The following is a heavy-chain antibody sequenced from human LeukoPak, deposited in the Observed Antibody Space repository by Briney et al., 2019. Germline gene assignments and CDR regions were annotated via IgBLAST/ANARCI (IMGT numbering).Heavy chain of an antibody. CDR2: ISWNSGSI. CDR1: GFTFDDYA. J-gene: IGHJ6*03. CDR3: AIDGGESYYYYMDA. Sequence: SLRLACAASGFTFDDYAMHWVRQAPGKGLEWFSGISWNSGSIGYADSVKGRFTISRDNAKNSLYLQMNSLRAEDMALYYCAIDGGESYYYYMDAWGKGTTVTVSS. V-gene: IGHV3-9*03. D-gene: IGHD3-16*01.